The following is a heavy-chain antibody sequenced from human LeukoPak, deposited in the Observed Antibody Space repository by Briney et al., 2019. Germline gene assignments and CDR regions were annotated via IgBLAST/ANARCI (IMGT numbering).Heavy chain of an antibody. D-gene: IGHD3-10*01. CDR3: AKFDIRMVRGSSLDY. V-gene: IGHV3-23*01. CDR2: ISGSGGST. Sequence: KAGGSLRLSCAASGFTFSSYAMSWVRQAPGKGLEWVSAISGSGGSTYYADSVKGRFTISRDNSKNTLYLQMNSLRAEDTAVYYCAKFDIRMVRGSSLDYWGQGTLVTVSS. CDR1: GFTFSSYA. J-gene: IGHJ4*02.